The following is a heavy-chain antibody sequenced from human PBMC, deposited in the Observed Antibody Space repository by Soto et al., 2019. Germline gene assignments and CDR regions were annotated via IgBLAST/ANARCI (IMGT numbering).Heavy chain of an antibody. D-gene: IGHD7-27*01. V-gene: IGHV3-33*01. CDR3: ARSNWAGGYGLDV. J-gene: IGHJ6*02. Sequence: QVHLVESGGGVVQPGRSLRLSCAASGFTFSNYAMHWVRQAPGKGLEWVALMWYDGTNVYYADSVKGRFTISRDNSKNTLYLQMDSQRAEDTAVYYCARSNWAGGYGLDVWGQGTTLTVSS. CDR1: GFTFSNYA. CDR2: MWYDGTNV.